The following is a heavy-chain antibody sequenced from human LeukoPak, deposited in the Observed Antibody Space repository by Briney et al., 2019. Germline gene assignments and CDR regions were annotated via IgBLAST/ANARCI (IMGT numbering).Heavy chain of an antibody. CDR3: ARGGGTAVADRKSKFDD. D-gene: IGHD6-19*01. V-gene: IGHV1-46*01. Sequence: ASVKVSCKASGYTFTSYYIHWVRQAPGQGLEWMGIVNPSAGSTSYAQKFQGRVTMTRDTSTSTVYMELSSLRSEDTAVYYCARGGGTAVADRKSKFDDWGQGTLATVSS. J-gene: IGHJ4*02. CDR1: GYTFTSYY. CDR2: VNPSAGST.